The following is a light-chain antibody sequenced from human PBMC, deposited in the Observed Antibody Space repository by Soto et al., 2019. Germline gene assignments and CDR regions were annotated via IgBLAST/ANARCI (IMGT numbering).Light chain of an antibody. Sequence: EIVLTQSPGTLSLSPGERATLSCRASQTVTSNYLAWYHRKPGQAPRLLIYAASSRATDIPDRCSGSGSGTDVTLTITSLEQEDFAVYFCQQYAGSPSTFGQGTKVEIK. CDR2: AAS. V-gene: IGKV3-20*01. CDR1: QTVTSNY. J-gene: IGKJ1*01. CDR3: QQYAGSPST.